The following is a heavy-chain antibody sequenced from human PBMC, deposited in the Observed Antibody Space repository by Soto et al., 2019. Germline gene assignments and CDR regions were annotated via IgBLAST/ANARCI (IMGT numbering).Heavy chain of an antibody. CDR2: IKSKSDGGTT. J-gene: IGHJ4*01. Sequence: GGSLGVSCSASGFTFSNAWMIWVRQSPGKGLEWVGRIKSKSDGGTTDYAAPVKGRFTISRDDSENTVYLQMNSLKTEDAALYYCTGRIKASTRMHYCAQRTRGTVS. D-gene: IGHD1-20*01. CDR3: TGRIKASTRMHY. V-gene: IGHV3-15*07. CDR1: GFTFSNAW.